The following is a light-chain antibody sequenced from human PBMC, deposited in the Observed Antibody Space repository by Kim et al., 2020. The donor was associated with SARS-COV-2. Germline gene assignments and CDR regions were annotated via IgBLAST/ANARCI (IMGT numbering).Light chain of an antibody. Sequence: ETTLTQAPPFMSATPGDKVNISCKASRDIDDDINWYQQKPQEPIILIIQEGTTLVPGISPRFSGSGYGTNFILTINNIESEDAAYYFCLQHDDFPLTFGQGTKVDSK. V-gene: IGKV5-2*01. CDR2: EGT. CDR3: LQHDDFPLT. CDR1: RDIDDD. J-gene: IGKJ1*01.